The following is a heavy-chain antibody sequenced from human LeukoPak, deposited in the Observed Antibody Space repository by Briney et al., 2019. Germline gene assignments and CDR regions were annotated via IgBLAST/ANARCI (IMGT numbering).Heavy chain of an antibody. CDR3: ARDSANGSNWYFDY. D-gene: IGHD5-24*01. V-gene: IGHV4-4*02. CDR2: ISHSGTT. Sequence: SGTLSLTCAVSGDSISSSNWWNWVRPPPGKGLEWIGEISHSGTTLYNPSLKSRVTISIDKSKNQFSPNLNSVTAADTAVYYCARDSANGSNWYFDYWGQGTLVTVSS. CDR1: GDSISSSNW. J-gene: IGHJ4*02.